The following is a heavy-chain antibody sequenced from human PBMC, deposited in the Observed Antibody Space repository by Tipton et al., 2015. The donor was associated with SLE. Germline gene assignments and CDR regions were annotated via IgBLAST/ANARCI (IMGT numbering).Heavy chain of an antibody. Sequence: LRLSCAVSGGSISSSNWSWIRQPPGKGLEWIGYIYYSGSTYYNPSLKSRVTISVDTSKNQFSLKLSSVTAADTAVYYCARGPYDFWSGSPYYFDYWGQGTLVTVSS. CDR3: ARGPYDFWSGSPYYFDY. D-gene: IGHD3-3*01. CDR1: GGSISSSN. CDR2: IYYSGST. V-gene: IGHV4-59*12. J-gene: IGHJ4*02.